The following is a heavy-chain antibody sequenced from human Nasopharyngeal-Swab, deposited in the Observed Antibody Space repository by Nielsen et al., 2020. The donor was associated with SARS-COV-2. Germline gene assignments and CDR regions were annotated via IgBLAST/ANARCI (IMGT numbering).Heavy chain of an antibody. Sequence: SVQVSCKASGGTFSSYAISWLRQAPGQGLEWMGRIIPILGIANYAQKLQGRVTITADKSTSTAYMELSSLRSEDTAVYYCAREGSIAAAGLFDYWGQGTLVTVSS. J-gene: IGHJ4*02. CDR1: GGTFSSYA. D-gene: IGHD6-13*01. CDR2: IIPILGIA. V-gene: IGHV1-69*04. CDR3: AREGSIAAAGLFDY.